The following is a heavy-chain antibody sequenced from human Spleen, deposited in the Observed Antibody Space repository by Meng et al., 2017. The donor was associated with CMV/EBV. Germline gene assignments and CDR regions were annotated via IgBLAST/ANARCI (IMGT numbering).Heavy chain of an antibody. Sequence: VEAQQWGAVLLKPSETLSRTCAVYGGSFSGYYWSWIRQPPGKGLEWIGEINHSGSTNYNPSLKSRVTISVDTSKNQFSLKLSSVTAADTAVYYCARGTDIGVVVAATPGSMDYWGQGTLVTVSS. J-gene: IGHJ4*02. V-gene: IGHV4-34*01. CDR2: INHSGST. D-gene: IGHD2-15*01. CDR1: GGSFSGYY. CDR3: ARGTDIGVVVAATPGSMDY.